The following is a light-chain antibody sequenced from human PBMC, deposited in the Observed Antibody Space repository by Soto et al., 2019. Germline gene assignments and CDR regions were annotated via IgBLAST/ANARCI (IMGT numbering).Light chain of an antibody. Sequence: DIQMTQSPSSLSASVGDRVTITCRASRGIYTHLAWYQQKPGNAPKLLIYAASTLQSGVPSRFSASGSGTYFILTISALQSEDAGTYFCQTYDKAPWTFGPGTRV. V-gene: IGKV1-27*01. CDR1: RGIYTH. CDR3: QTYDKAPWT. J-gene: IGKJ1*01. CDR2: AAS.